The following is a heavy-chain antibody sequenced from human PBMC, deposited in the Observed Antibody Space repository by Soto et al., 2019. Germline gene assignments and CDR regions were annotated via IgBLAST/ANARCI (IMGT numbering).Heavy chain of an antibody. D-gene: IGHD6-19*01. V-gene: IGHV4-4*02. CDR1: GGSISSSNW. Sequence: QVQLQESGPGLVKPSGTLSLTCAVSGGSISSSNWWSWVRQPPGKGLEWIGEIYHSGSTNYNPSLRSRVTISVDKSKNQFALQLSSVAAADTAVYYCAREYVAVAGPFDYWGQGTLVTGSS. CDR2: IYHSGST. CDR3: AREYVAVAGPFDY. J-gene: IGHJ4*02.